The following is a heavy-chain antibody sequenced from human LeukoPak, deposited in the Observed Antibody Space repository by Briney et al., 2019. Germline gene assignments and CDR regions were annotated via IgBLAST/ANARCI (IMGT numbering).Heavy chain of an antibody. CDR2: INPNSGGT. CDR1: GYTFTGYY. V-gene: IGHV1-2*02. J-gene: IGHJ4*02. Sequence: GASVKVSCKASGYTFTGYYMHWVRQAPGQGLEWMGWINPNSGGTNYAQKFQGRVTMTRDTSISTAYMELSRLRSADTAVYYGAGGGGGQLVHYFDYWGQGTLVTVSS. D-gene: IGHD6-6*01. CDR3: AGGGGGQLVHYFDY.